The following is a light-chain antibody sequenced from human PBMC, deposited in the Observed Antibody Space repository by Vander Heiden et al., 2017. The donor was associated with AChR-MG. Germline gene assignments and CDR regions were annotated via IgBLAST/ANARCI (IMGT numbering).Light chain of an antibody. J-gene: IGKJ2*01. Sequence: DIVMTQSPDSLAVSLGERATINCKSSQSLIYKSNNKNYLAWYQQKPGQPPKLLIYWASTRESGVPDRFSGSGSGTDFTLTISSLQAEDVAVYYCQQYYSTHTFGQGTKLEI. CDR1: QSLIYKSNNKNY. V-gene: IGKV4-1*01. CDR2: WAS. CDR3: QQYYSTHT.